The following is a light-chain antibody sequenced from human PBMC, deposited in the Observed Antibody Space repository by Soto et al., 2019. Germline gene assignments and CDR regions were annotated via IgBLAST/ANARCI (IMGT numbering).Light chain of an antibody. J-gene: IGKJ5*01. V-gene: IGKV1-9*01. Sequence: DIQLTQSPSFLSASVGDRVIIACRSSQGISSYLAWYQQKPGKAPKLLIYAASTLQSGVPSRFSGSGFGTEFTLTISSLQPEDFATYYCQQHNYWPRTTFGQGTRLEI. CDR3: QQHNYWPRTT. CDR2: AAS. CDR1: QGISSY.